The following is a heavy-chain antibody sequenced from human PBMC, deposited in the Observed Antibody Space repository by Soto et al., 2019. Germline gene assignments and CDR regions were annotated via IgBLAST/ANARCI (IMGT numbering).Heavy chain of an antibody. CDR2: ITSDVSSK. D-gene: IGHD4-4*01. CDR1: GFTFTDHA. J-gene: IGHJ2*01. CDR3: ARQGIGDRNYLYW. V-gene: IGHV3-30-3*01. Sequence: QVQLVESGGGVVQHGRSLRLSCAASGFTFTDHAIHWVRHAPGRGLEWVALITSDVSSKYFADSVKGRFTVSRDNSKNTLSLHMKRLRTEDTVVYSCARQGIGDRNYLYW.